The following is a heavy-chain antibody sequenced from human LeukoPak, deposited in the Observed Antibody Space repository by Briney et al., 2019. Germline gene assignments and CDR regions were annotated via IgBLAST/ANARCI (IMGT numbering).Heavy chain of an antibody. Sequence: SETLSLTCTVSGGSISSHYWSWIRQPPGKGLEWIGYIYYSGSTNYNPSLKSRVTISVDTSKNQISLKLSSVTAADTAVYYCARAWFDPWGQGTLVTVSS. J-gene: IGHJ5*02. CDR2: IYYSGST. CDR3: ARAWFDP. V-gene: IGHV4-59*11. CDR1: GGSISSHY.